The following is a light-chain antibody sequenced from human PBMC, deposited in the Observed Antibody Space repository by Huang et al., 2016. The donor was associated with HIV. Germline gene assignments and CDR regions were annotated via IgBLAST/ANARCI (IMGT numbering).Light chain of an antibody. J-gene: IGKJ2*01. V-gene: IGKV3-15*01. CDR3: QQYNNWPPMYT. CDR1: QSVSSN. CDR2: GAS. Sequence: EIVMTQSPATMSVSPGERAPLSCRASQSVSSNLAWYQQIPGQAPRLLIYGASTRATGIPARFSALGSGTEFTLTISSLQSEDFAVYYCQQYNNWPPMYTFGQGTNLEIK.